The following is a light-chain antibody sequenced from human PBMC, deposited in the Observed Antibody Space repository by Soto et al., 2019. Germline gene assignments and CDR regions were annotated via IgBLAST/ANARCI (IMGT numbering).Light chain of an antibody. CDR2: DVS. J-gene: IGLJ2*01. Sequence: QSVLTQPASVSGSPGQSITISCTGTSSDVGGYNYVSWYQQHPGKVPKLMIYDVSNRPSGVSNRFSGSKSGNTASLTISGLQADDEADYYCSSYTSISTSPVVFGGGTKVTVL. V-gene: IGLV2-14*01. CDR1: SSDVGGYNY. CDR3: SSYTSISTSPVV.